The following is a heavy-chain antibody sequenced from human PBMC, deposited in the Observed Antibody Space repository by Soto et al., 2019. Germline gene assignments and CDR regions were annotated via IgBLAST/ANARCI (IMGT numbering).Heavy chain of an antibody. Sequence: EVPLVESGGGLVQPGGSLRLSCEASGFTFSSKWMTWVRQVSGKGLEWVANINQDATQKYYGDSVKGRFTISRDNAKNSLYLQMNSLRVEDTAVYYCARANAIDVWGQGIMVTVSS. CDR3: ARANAIDV. CDR1: GFTFSSKW. J-gene: IGHJ3*01. V-gene: IGHV3-7*01. CDR2: INQDATQK.